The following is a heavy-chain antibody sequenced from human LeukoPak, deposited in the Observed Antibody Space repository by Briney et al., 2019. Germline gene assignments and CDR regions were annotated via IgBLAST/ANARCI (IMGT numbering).Heavy chain of an antibody. D-gene: IGHD1-26*01. V-gene: IGHV3-9*01. CDR2: ISWNSGSI. CDR1: GFTFDDYA. J-gene: IGHJ5*02. Sequence: HPGGSLRLSCAASGFTFDDYAMHWVRQAPGKGLEWVSGISWNSGSIGYADSVKGRFTISRDNAKNSLYLQMNSLRAEDTALYYCASSPGVGALDWFDPWGQGTLVTVSS. CDR3: ASSPGVGALDWFDP.